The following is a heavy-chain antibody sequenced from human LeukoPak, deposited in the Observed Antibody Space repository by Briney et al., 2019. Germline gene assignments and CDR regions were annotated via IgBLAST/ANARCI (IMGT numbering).Heavy chain of an antibody. J-gene: IGHJ4*02. CDR1: GFTLSDYY. CDR2: ISSRVSTI. CDR3: ARRDYSNYGYFDY. V-gene: IGHV3-11*04. Sequence: GGSLRLSCAASGFTLSDYYMSWMRQGPGKGLEWVSYISSRVSTIYYADSVKGRFTISRDNAKNSLYLQMNSLRVEDTAMYYCARRDYSNYGYFDYWGQGTLVTVSS. D-gene: IGHD4-11*01.